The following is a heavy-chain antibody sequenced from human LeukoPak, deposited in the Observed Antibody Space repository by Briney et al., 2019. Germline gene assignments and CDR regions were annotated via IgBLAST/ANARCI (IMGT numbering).Heavy chain of an antibody. J-gene: IGHJ4*02. V-gene: IGHV3-23*01. CDR2: ISGSGGST. Sequence: GGSLRLSCAASGFTFSSYAMSWVRQAPGKGLDWVSAISGSGGSTYYADSVKGRSTISRANSKNTLYLQMNSPRAEDPAVYYCAKKTGSSGAYFAYWGQGTLVTVSS. CDR1: GFTFSSYA. D-gene: IGHD6-19*01. CDR3: AKKTGSSGAYFAY.